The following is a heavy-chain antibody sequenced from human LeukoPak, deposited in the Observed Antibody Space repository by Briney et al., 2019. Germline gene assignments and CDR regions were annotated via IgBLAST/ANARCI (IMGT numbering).Heavy chain of an antibody. D-gene: IGHD1-26*01. J-gene: IGHJ4*02. CDR3: AREGSGSLYYFDY. CDR1: GFTVSSNY. V-gene: IGHV3-66*01. CDR2: IYSGGST. Sequence: GGSLRLSCAASGFTVSSNYMSWVRQAPGKGLEWVSVIYSGGSTYYADSVKGRFTISRDNSKNTLYPQMNSLRAEDTAVYYCAREGSGSLYYFDYWGQGTLVTVSS.